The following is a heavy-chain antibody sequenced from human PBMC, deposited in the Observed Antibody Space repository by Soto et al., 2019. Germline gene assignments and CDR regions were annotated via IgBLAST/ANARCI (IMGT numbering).Heavy chain of an antibody. Sequence: GASVKVSCKASGYTFTSYGISWVRQAPGQGLEWMGWISAYNGNTNYAQKLQGRVTMTTDTSTSTAYMELRSLRSDDTAVYYCARDAGFWRERSFYYCYYGMDVWGQGTTVAVS. D-gene: IGHD3-3*01. V-gene: IGHV1-18*01. J-gene: IGHJ6*02. CDR1: GYTFTSYG. CDR2: ISAYNGNT. CDR3: ARDAGFWRERSFYYCYYGMDV.